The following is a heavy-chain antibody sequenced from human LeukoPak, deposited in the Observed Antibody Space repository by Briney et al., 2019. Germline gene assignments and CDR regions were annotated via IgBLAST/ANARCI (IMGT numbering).Heavy chain of an antibody. V-gene: IGHV6-1*01. J-gene: IGHJ4*02. CDR1: GDSVSSNSVA. Sequence: SQTLSLTCAISGDSVSSNSVAWNWIRQSPSRGLEWLGRTYYRSRWYNDYAVFVRSRITINPDTSKNHFSLQLNSVTPEDTAVYYCARATSIAVAGGFDYWGQGTLVTVSS. CDR3: ARATSIAVAGGFDY. CDR2: TYYRSRWYN. D-gene: IGHD6-19*01.